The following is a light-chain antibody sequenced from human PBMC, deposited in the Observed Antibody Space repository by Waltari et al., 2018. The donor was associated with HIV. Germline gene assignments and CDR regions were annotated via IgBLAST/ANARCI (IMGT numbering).Light chain of an antibody. CDR2: QDT. V-gene: IGLV3-1*01. CDR3: QTWDTSTVV. CDR1: KLGESL. J-gene: IGLJ2*01. Sequence: SYELTQPPSVSVSPDQPATITCSGDKLGESLVCWYQQKPGQSPVLVIYQDTKRPSAIPERFSGSNSGNTATLTISGTQAMDEADYYCQTWDTSTVVFGGGTKLTVL.